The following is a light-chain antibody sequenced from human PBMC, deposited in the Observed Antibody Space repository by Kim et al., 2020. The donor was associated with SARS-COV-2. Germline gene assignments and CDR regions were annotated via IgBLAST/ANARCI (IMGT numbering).Light chain of an antibody. V-gene: IGLV3-19*01. CDR2: GKN. CDR1: SLRSYY. CDR3: NSRDSSGNHWV. Sequence: ALGQTVRIPCQGDSLRSYYATWYQQKPGQAPLLVIYGKNNRPSGIPDRFSGSNSGNTASLTITGAQAEDEADYYCNSRDSSGNHWVFGGGTQLTVL. J-gene: IGLJ3*02.